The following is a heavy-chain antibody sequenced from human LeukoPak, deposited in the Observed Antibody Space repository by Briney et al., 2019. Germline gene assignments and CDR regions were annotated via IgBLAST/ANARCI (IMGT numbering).Heavy chain of an antibody. CDR1: GFTFSDYY. J-gene: IGHJ5*02. CDR3: ASMVAEAGPNWFDP. Sequence: KPGGSLRLSCAASGFTFSDYYMSWIRQAPGKGLEWVSYISRGGSTTYYVDSVKGRFTISRDNAKNSLYLQMNSLRAEDTAVYYCASMVAEAGPNWFDPRGQGTLVTISS. V-gene: IGHV3-11*01. CDR2: ISRGGSTT. D-gene: IGHD6-19*01.